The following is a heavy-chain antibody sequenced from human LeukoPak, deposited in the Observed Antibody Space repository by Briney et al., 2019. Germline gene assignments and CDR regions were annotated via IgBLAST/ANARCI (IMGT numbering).Heavy chain of an antibody. CDR1: GGTFSNYT. Sequence: GSSVKVSCKASGGTFSNYTISWVRQAPGQGLERMGRIIPILGIANYAQKFQGRVTITADKSTSTAYMELSSLRSEDTAVYYCARGIAVAGTPSWYYGMDVWGQGTTVTVSS. D-gene: IGHD6-19*01. V-gene: IGHV1-69*02. CDR2: IIPILGIA. CDR3: ARGIAVAGTPSWYYGMDV. J-gene: IGHJ6*02.